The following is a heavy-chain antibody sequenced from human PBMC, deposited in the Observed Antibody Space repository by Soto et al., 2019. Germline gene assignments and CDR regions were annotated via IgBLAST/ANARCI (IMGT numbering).Heavy chain of an antibody. J-gene: IGHJ6*02. D-gene: IGHD3-10*01. V-gene: IGHV4-39*01. CDR3: ARHGMVRGVSWLGRYYYGMDV. Sequence: SETLSLTCTVSGGSISSSSYYWGWIRQPPGKGLEWIGSIYYSGSTYYNPSLKSRVTISVDTSKNQFSLKLSSVTAADTAVYYCARHGMVRGVSWLGRYYYGMDVWGQGTTVTVSS. CDR1: GGSISSSSYY. CDR2: IYYSGST.